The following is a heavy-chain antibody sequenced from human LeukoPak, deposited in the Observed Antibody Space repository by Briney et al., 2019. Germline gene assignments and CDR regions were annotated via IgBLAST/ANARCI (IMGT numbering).Heavy chain of an antibody. J-gene: IGHJ3*02. CDR3: ARGRFGRGAFDI. D-gene: IGHD3-10*01. CDR1: GGTFSSYA. V-gene: IGHV1-69*06. CDR2: IIPIFGTA. Sequence: GASVKVSCKASGGTFSSYAIRWVRQAPGQGLEWMGGIIPIFGTANYAQKFQGRVTITADKSTSTAYMELSSLRSEDTAVYYCARGRFGRGAFDIWGQGTMVTVSS.